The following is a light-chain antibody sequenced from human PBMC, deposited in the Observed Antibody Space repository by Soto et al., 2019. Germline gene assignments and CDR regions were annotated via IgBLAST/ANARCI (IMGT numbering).Light chain of an antibody. CDR2: GNN. CDR3: QSYDNSLSGWV. V-gene: IGLV1-40*01. Sequence: QLVLTQPPSVSGAPGQRVTISCTGISSNIGAGYDVHWYQQLPGTAPKLLIYGNNNRPSGVPDRFSGSKSGTSASLAITGLQADDEADYYCQSYDNSLSGWVFGGGTQLTVL. CDR1: SSNIGAGYD. J-gene: IGLJ3*02.